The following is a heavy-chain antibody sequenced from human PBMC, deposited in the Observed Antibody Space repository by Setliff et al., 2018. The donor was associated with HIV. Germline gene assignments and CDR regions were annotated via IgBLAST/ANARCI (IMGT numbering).Heavy chain of an antibody. Sequence: GSLRLSCTASGFTFSRYSMNWVRQAPGRGLESVANIKQDGSEKFYVDSVKGRFTISRDNAKNSLYLQMNSLRDDDTAVYYCARESGYTGGWGYGATYNYYMDVWGKGTTVTVSS. CDR3: ARESGYTGGWGYGATYNYYMDV. D-gene: IGHD6-19*01. CDR2: IKQDGSEK. V-gene: IGHV3-7*03. J-gene: IGHJ6*03. CDR1: GFTFSRYS.